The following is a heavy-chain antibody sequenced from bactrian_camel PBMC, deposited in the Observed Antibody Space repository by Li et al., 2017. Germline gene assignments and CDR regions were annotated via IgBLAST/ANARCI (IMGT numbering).Heavy chain of an antibody. J-gene: IGHJ6*01. D-gene: IGHD2*01. Sequence: HVQLVESGGGSVQAGGSLTLSCLASGFTYAKNLMGWFRQAPGKGRETIANLDTIGGTTYSNSVKGRFTISQDSARNTVYLQMNNLQPEDTATYYCAAPKGNGGFCHARISDGDFAYWGLGTQVTVS. CDR2: LDTIGGTT. CDR3: AAPKGNGGFCHARISDGDFAY. V-gene: IGHV3S1*01. CDR1: GFTYAKNL.